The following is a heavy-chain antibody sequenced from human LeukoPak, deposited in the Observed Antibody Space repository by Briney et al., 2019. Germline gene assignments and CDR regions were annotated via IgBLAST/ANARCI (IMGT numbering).Heavy chain of an antibody. CDR3: ARRSEKYSSSSREYYFDY. J-gene: IGHJ4*02. V-gene: IGHV1-69*05. Sequence: SVKVSCKASGGTFSSYAISWVRQAPGQGLEWMGGIIPIFGTANYAQKFQGRVTITTDESTSTAYMELSSLRSEDTAVYYCARRSEKYSSSSREYYFDYWGQGTLVTVSS. CDR1: GGTFSSYA. CDR2: IIPIFGTA. D-gene: IGHD6-6*01.